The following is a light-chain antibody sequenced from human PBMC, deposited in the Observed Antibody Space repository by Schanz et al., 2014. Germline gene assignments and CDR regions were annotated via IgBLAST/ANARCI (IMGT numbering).Light chain of an antibody. V-gene: IGLV2-8*01. CDR3: SSYAGSNFVV. CDR1: SSDVGDYNF. CDR2: EVS. J-gene: IGLJ2*01. Sequence: QSALTQPASVSGSPGQSITISCTGTSSDVGDYNFVSWYQQHPGKAPKLMIYEVSNRPSGVPDRFSGSKSGNTASLTVSGLQAEDEADYYCSSYAGSNFVVFGGGTKLTVL.